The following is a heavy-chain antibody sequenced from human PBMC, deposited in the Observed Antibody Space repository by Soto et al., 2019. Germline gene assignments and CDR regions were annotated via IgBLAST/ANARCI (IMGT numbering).Heavy chain of an antibody. D-gene: IGHD3-3*01. CDR1: GGSISSYY. CDR3: ARSRRYYDFWSGYSDAFDI. Sequence: PSETLSLTCTVSGGSISSYYWSWIRQPPGKGLEWIGYIYYSGSTNYNPSLKSRVTISVDTSKNQFPLKLSSVTAADTAVYYCARSRRYYDFWSGYSDAFDIWGQGIMVTVSS. J-gene: IGHJ3*02. V-gene: IGHV4-59*01. CDR2: IYYSGST.